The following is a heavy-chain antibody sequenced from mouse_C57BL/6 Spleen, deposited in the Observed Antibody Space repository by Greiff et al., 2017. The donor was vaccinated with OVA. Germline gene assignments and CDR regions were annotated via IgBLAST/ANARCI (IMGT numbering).Heavy chain of an antibody. CDR3: ALGLYYYGSGYAMDY. V-gene: IGHV1-55*01. J-gene: IGHJ4*01. CDR2: IYPGSGST. Sequence: QVQLQQPGAELVKPGASVKMSCKASGYTFTSYWITWVKQRPGQGLEWIGDIYPGSGSTNYNEKFKSKATLTVDTSSSTSYMRLSSLTSEDSAVYDCALGLYYYGSGYAMDYWGQGTSVTVSS. CDR1: GYTFTSYW. D-gene: IGHD1-1*01.